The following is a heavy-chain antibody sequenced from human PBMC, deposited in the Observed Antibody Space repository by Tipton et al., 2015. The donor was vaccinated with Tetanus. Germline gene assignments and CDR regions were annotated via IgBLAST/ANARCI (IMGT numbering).Heavy chain of an antibody. J-gene: IGHJ4*02. D-gene: IGHD3-3*02. Sequence: TLSLTCSVSGDSINSGDYYWSWIRQPPGKGLEWIGYIYYSGSTYYNPSLKSRVTISIDTSKNQFSLRLSSVTAADTAVYYCSSSPGNQYLAFFDYWGRGTKVSVSS. CDR3: SSSPGNQYLAFFDY. CDR2: IYYSGST. CDR1: GDSINSGDYY. V-gene: IGHV4-30-4*01.